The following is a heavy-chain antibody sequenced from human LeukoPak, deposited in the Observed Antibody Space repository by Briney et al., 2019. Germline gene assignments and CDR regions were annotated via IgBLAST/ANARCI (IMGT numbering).Heavy chain of an antibody. CDR3: GRQAAAGAGGDY. CDR1: GGSISGSSYF. V-gene: IGHV4-39*01. CDR2: IYYSGST. D-gene: IGHD6-13*01. J-gene: IGHJ4*02. Sequence: SETLSLTCTVSGGSISGSSYFWGWIRQPPRKGLEWIGSIYYSGSTYYNPSLKSRVTISVDMSKNQFSLKLNSVTAADTAVYYCGRQAAAGAGGDYWDQGALVTVSS.